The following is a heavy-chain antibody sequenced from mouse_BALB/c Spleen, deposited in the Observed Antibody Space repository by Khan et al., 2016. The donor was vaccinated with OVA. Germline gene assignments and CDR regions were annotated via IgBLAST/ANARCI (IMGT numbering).Heavy chain of an antibody. CDR2: IWAGGST. J-gene: IGHJ4*01. Sequence: VELVELGPGLVAPSQSLSITCTVSGFSLTSYGVHWVRQPPGKGLEWLGVIWAGGSTNYNSALMSRLSISKDNSKSQVFLKMNSLQTDDTAMYYCARDYDYVGMDYWGQGTSVTVSS. V-gene: IGHV2-9*02. D-gene: IGHD2-4*01. CDR3: ARDYDYVGMDY. CDR1: GFSLTSYG.